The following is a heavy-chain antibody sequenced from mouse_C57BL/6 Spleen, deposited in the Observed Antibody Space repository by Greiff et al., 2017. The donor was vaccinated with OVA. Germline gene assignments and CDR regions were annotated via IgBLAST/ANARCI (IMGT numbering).Heavy chain of an antibody. CDR2: IYPGGGYT. V-gene: IGHV1-63*01. Sequence: VKLQESGAELVRPGTSVKMSCKASGYTFTNYWIGWAKQRPGHGLEWIGDIYPGGGYTNYNEKFKGKATLTADKSSSTAYMQFSSLTSEDSAIYYCARSERYFDYWGQGTTLTVSS. CDR3: ARSERYFDY. CDR1: GYTFTNYW. J-gene: IGHJ2*01.